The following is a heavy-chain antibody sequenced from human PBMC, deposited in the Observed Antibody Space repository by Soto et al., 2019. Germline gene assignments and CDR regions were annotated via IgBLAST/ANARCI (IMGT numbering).Heavy chain of an antibody. V-gene: IGHV1-18*01. Sequence: SLKVSCNASGYIFTSYGLSWVRLAPGQGLEWMGWISAYNGNTNYAQMLQGRVTMTTDTSTSTAYMELRSLRSDDTAVYSCGRDALYYDFWGFDFRWFGTLGQGTLVTGSS. CDR3: GRDALYYDFWGFDFRWFGT. CDR2: ISAYNGNT. CDR1: GYIFTSYG. D-gene: IGHD3-3*01. J-gene: IGHJ5*02.